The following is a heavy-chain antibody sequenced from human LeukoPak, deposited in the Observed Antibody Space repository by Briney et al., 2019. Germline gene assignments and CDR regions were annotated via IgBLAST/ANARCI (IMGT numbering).Heavy chain of an antibody. Sequence: GGSLRLSCAASGFTFSRFGMHWVRQAPGKGLEWVSYISSSSSTIYYADSVKGRFTISRDNSKNTLYLQMNSLRAEDTAVYYCARGGSYYYFDYWGQGTLVTVSS. D-gene: IGHD1-26*01. V-gene: IGHV3-48*01. J-gene: IGHJ4*02. CDR3: ARGGSYYYFDY. CDR1: GFTFSRFG. CDR2: ISSSSSTI.